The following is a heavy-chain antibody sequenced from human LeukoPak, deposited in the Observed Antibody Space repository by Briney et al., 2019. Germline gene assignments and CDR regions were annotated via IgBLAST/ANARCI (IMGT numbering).Heavy chain of an antibody. CDR1: GFTFSSYA. J-gene: IGHJ4*02. D-gene: IGHD2-2*01. CDR3: AKGRGGYCSSTSCYESGY. V-gene: IGHV3-23*01. CDR2: ISGSGGST. Sequence: GGSLRLSCAASGFTFSSYAMSWVRQAPGKGLEWVSAISGSGGSTYYADSVKGRFTISRDNSKNTLYLQMNSLRAEDTAVYYCAKGRGGYCSSTSCYESGYWGQGTLVTVSS.